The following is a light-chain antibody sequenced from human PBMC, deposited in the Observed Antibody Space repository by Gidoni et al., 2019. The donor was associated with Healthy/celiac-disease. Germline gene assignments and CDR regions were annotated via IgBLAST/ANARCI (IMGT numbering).Light chain of an antibody. V-gene: IGKV1-39*01. CDR2: AAS. CDR1: QSISSY. J-gene: IGKJ2*01. CDR3: QQSYSTLMYT. Sequence: DIQMTQSPSSLSASVGDRVTITCRASQSISSYLNWYQQKPGKAPKLLIYAASSLQSGVPSSFSGSGSGTDFTLTISSLQPEDFATYYCQQSYSTLMYTFGQXTKLEIK.